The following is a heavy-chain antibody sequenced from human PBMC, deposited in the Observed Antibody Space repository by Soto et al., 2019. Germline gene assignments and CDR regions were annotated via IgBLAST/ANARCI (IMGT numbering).Heavy chain of an antibody. CDR3: AKSYGDYVHAFDI. D-gene: IGHD4-17*01. V-gene: IGHV3-23*01. Sequence: GGSLRLSCAASGFTFSGYAMIWVRQAPGKGLEWVSAISGSGGSTYYADSVKGRFTISRDNSKNTLYLQMNSLRAEDTAVYYCAKSYGDYVHAFDIWGQGTMVTVSS. J-gene: IGHJ3*02. CDR2: ISGSGGST. CDR1: GFTFSGYA.